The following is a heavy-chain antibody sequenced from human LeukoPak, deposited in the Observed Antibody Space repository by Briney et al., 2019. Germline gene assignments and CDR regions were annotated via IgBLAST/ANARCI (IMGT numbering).Heavy chain of an antibody. Sequence: PRASLRLSCAASGFTFSSYAMGWGRQAPGKGLEWVSAISGSGGSTYYADSVKGRFTISRDNSKNTLYLQMNSLRAEDTAVYYCAKEPYYYDSSDSRFDPWGQGTLVTVSS. CDR3: AKEPYYYDSSDSRFDP. D-gene: IGHD3-22*01. V-gene: IGHV3-23*01. CDR1: GFTFSSYA. CDR2: ISGSGGST. J-gene: IGHJ5*02.